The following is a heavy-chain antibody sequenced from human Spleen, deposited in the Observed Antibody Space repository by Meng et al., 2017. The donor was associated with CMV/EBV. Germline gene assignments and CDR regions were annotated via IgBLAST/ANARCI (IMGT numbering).Heavy chain of an antibody. CDR3: AKGDCSSTSCYSSDY. CDR2: IWYDGSNK. J-gene: IGHJ4*02. V-gene: IGHV3-33*06. D-gene: IGHD2-2*01. CDR1: GFTFSSYG. Sequence: GESLKISCAASGFTFSSYGMHWVRQAPGKGLEWVAVIWYDGSNKYYADSVKGRFTISRDNSKNTLYLQMNSLRAEDTAVYYCAKGDCSSTSCYSSDYWGQGTLVTVSS.